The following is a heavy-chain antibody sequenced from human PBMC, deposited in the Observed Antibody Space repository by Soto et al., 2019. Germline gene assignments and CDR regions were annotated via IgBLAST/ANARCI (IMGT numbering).Heavy chain of an antibody. V-gene: IGHV4-39*07. CDR3: ARWFDR. J-gene: IGHJ5*02. Sequence: SETLSLTWSVSGGSLSSNIYSWTWIRQPPGKGLEWIGTISYRGSTSYNPSLKSRVTISVDRSKNQFSLKLSSVTAADTAVYYCARWFDRWGQGTLVTVSS. CDR1: GGSLSSNIYS. CDR2: ISYRGST.